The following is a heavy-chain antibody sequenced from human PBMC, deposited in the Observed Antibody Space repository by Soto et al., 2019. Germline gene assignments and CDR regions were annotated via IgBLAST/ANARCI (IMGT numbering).Heavy chain of an antibody. Sequence: SETLSLTCAVHGDSFSGYFWTWIRQPPGKGLEWIAEITEGGTTNYSPSLKSRVSIAVDSSKRQFSLTLSSVTAADTAMYYCARGDDEMPSPNFDYWSQGSLVSVSS. J-gene: IGHJ4*02. CDR1: GDSFSGYF. CDR2: ITEGGTT. D-gene: IGHD1-1*01. V-gene: IGHV4-34*01. CDR3: ARGDDEMPSPNFDY.